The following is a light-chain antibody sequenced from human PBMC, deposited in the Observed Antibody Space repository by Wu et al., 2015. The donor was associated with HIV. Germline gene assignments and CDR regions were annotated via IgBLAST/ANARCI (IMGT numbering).Light chain of an antibody. CDR2: GAF. J-gene: IGKJ3*01. V-gene: IGKV3-20*01. CDR3: QQYGGSPPFT. CDR1: QSVSSTY. Sequence: EIVLTQSPGTLSLSPGERATLSCRASQSVSSTYLAWYQRKPGQAPRLLIYGAFSRATGIPDRFSGSGSGTDFTLTISRLEPEDFAVYYCQQYGGSPPFTFGPGTKVDIK.